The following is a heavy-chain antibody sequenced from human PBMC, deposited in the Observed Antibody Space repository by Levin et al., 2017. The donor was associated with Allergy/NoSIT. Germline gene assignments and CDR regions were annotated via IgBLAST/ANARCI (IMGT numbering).Heavy chain of an antibody. CDR3: VRGVAVAAGYYYMDV. CDR2: ISSSSSYI. V-gene: IGHV3-21*01. CDR1: GFTFSSYS. Sequence: GGSLRLSCAASGFTFSSYSMNWVRQAPGKGLEWVSSISSSSSYIYYADSVKGRFTISRDNAKNSLYVQVNSLRAEDTAVYYCVRGVAVAAGYYYMDVWGKGTTVTVSS. D-gene: IGHD6-19*01. J-gene: IGHJ6*03.